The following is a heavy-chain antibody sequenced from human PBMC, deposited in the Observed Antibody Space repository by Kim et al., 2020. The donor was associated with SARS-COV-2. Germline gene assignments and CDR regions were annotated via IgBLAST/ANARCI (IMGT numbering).Heavy chain of an antibody. Sequence: SETLSLTCAVYGGSFSGYYWSWIRQPPGKGLEWIGEINHSGSTNYNPSLKSRVTISVDTSKNQFSLKLSSVTAADTAVYYCARPVAVRGTFDPWGQGTLVTVSS. V-gene: IGHV4-34*01. CDR3: ARPVAVRGTFDP. D-gene: IGHD3-10*01. CDR1: GGSFSGYY. J-gene: IGHJ5*02. CDR2: INHSGST.